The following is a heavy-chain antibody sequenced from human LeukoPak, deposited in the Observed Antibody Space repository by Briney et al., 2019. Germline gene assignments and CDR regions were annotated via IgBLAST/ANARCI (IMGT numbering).Heavy chain of an antibody. CDR2: IYYSGST. J-gene: IGHJ4*02. CDR3: ARHLVKDSSGYG. D-gene: IGHD3-22*01. Sequence: PSETLSLTCTVSGGSISSSSYYWGWIRQPPGKGLEWIGSIYYSGSTYCNPSLKSRVTISVDTSKNQFSLKLSSVTAADTAVYYCARHLVKDSSGYGWGQGTLVTVSS. CDR1: GGSISSSSYY. V-gene: IGHV4-39*01.